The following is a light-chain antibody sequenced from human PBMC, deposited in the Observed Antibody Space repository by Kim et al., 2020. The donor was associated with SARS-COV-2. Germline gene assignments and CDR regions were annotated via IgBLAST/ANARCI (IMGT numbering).Light chain of an antibody. CDR3: QQYGSSPPLT. Sequence: PGERATLACRARQSVSSCYVTGDQQKRSQATRLLIDGACSRATSIPDRGSGSESGTDFTLTISRLEPEDFAVYYCQQYGSSPPLTFGGGTKVDIK. CDR2: GAC. V-gene: IGKV3-20*01. J-gene: IGKJ4*01. CDR1: QSVSSCY.